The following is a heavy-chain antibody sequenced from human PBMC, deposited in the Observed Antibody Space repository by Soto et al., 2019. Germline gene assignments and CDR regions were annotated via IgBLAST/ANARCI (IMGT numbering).Heavy chain of an antibody. CDR1: GFTFGDYW. CDR2: IRHDGTET. CDR3: AREVGPRSYFDY. D-gene: IGHD1-26*01. V-gene: IGHV3-7*03. J-gene: IGHJ4*02. Sequence: GGSLRLSCSASGFTFGDYWMTWVRQAPGKGLEWLANIRHDGTETYYLDSVKGRFTVSRDNAKNSVFLQMNNLGAEDTAVYYCAREVGPRSYFDYWGQGTLVTVSS.